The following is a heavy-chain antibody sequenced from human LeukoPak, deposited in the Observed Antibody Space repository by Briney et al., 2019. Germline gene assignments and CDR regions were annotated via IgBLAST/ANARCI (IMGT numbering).Heavy chain of an antibody. V-gene: IGHV3-20*04. D-gene: IGHD3-22*01. CDR2: INWNGAFT. CDR1: GFTFDDFG. J-gene: IGHJ3*01. CDR3: ARDLQTNNYDSSAFDF. Sequence: GGSLRLSCAASGFTFDDFGMSWVRQAPGKGLEWVSGINWNGAFTGYAESVKGRFTISRDNAKNSLYLQMNSLRAEDTALYYCARDLQTNNYDSSAFDFWGQGTMVTVSS.